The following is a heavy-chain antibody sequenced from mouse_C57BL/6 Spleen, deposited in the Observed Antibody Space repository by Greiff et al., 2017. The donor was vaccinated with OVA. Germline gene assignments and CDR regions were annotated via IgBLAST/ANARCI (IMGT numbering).Heavy chain of an antibody. J-gene: IGHJ3*01. Sequence: EVKLEESGGGLVQPGGSMKLSCAASGFTFSDAWMDWVRQSPEKGLEWVAEIRNKANNHATYYAESVKGRFTISRDDSKSSVYLQMSSLRAEDTGIYYCTRPFYDGYPAWFAYWGQGTLVTVSA. V-gene: IGHV6-6*01. CDR1: GFTFSDAW. CDR2: IRNKANNHAT. D-gene: IGHD2-3*01. CDR3: TRPFYDGYPAWFAY.